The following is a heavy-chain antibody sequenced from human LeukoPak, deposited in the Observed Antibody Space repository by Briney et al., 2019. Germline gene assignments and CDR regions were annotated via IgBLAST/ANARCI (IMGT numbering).Heavy chain of an antibody. Sequence: ASVKVSCKASGGTFSSYAISWVRQAPGQGLEWMGGIIPIFGTANYAQKFQGRVTITADGSTSTAYMELSSLRSEDTAVYYCARRIQLWSYFDYWGQGTLVTVSS. V-gene: IGHV1-69*01. D-gene: IGHD5-18*01. CDR3: ARRIQLWSYFDY. CDR2: IIPIFGTA. J-gene: IGHJ4*02. CDR1: GGTFSSYA.